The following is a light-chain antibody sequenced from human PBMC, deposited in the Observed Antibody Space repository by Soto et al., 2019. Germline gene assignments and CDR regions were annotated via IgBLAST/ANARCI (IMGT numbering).Light chain of an antibody. CDR2: GNS. CDR1: SSNIGAGYD. CDR3: QSYDSSLSGAV. J-gene: IGLJ7*01. Sequence: QSVLTQPPSVSGAPGQRVTISCTGSSSNIGAGYDVHWYQQLPGTAPKLPIYGNSNRPSGVPDRFSGSKSGTSASLAITGLQAEDEADYSCQSYDSSLSGAVFGGGTPPTVL. V-gene: IGLV1-40*01.